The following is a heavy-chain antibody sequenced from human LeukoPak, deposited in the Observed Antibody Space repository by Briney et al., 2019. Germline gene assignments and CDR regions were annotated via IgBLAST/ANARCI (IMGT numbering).Heavy chain of an antibody. D-gene: IGHD2-21*02. CDR1: GYRFISNY. J-gene: IGHJ4*02. Sequence: ASVKVSCKASGYRFISNYIQWVRQAPGLGPEWMGWMHPGNGNTRYAEKFQGRITMTRDTSINTAYMDLSSLRSDDTAVYYCAREGSYCVGGDCYSFDFWGQGTLITVSS. CDR2: MHPGNGNT. V-gene: IGHV1-2*02. CDR3: AREGSYCVGGDCYSFDF.